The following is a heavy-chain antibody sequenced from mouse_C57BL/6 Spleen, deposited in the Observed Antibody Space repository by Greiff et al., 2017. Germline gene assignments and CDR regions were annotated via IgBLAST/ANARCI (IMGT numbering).Heavy chain of an antibody. CDR1: GFTFSDYY. V-gene: IGHV5-16*01. D-gene: IGHD3-1*01. CDR3: ARSGNSYFDV. Sequence: EVMLVESEGGLVQPGSSMKLSCTASGFTFSDYYMAWVRQVPEKGLEWVANINYDGSSTYYLDSLKSRFIISRDNAKNILYLQMSSLKSEDTATYYCARSGNSYFDVWGTGTTVTVSS. J-gene: IGHJ1*03. CDR2: INYDGSST.